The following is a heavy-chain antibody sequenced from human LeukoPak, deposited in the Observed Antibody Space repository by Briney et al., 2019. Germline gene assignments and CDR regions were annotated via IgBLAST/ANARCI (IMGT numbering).Heavy chain of an antibody. CDR1: GGSISSGGYY. D-gene: IGHD2-2*01. CDR3: ARGPRRYCSSTSCYFFGAFDI. CDR2: IYYSGST. Sequence: SQTLSLTCTVSGGSISSGGYYWSWIRQHPGKGLEWIGYIYYSGSTYYNPSLKSRVTISVDTSKNQFSLKLSSVTAADTAVYYCARGPRRYCSSTSCYFFGAFDIWGQGTMVTVSS. V-gene: IGHV4-31*03. J-gene: IGHJ3*02.